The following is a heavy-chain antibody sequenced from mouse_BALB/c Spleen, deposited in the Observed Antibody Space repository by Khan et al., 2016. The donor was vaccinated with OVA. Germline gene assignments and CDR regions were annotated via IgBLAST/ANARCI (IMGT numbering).Heavy chain of an antibody. V-gene: IGHV3-2*02. CDR1: GSSITSDYA. D-gene: IGHD2-3*01. CDR2: ISSRGST. Sequence: EVQLQESGPGLVKPSQSLSLTCPVTGSSITSDYAWNWIRQFPGNKLEWMGYISSRGSTNSNPALKSRISITRDTSKNQFFLQLNSVTTEDTATYYCARDGSRYNYAMDYWGQGTSVTVSS. J-gene: IGHJ4*01. CDR3: ARDGSRYNYAMDY.